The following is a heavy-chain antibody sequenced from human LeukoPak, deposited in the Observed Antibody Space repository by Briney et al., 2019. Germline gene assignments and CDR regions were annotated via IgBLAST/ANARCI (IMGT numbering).Heavy chain of an antibody. CDR1: GGSISSYY. Sequence: SETLSLTCTVSGGSISSYYWSWIRQPPGKGLERIGYIYYSGSTNYNPSLKSRVTISVDTSKNQFSLKLSSVTAPDTAVYYCARADYDYVWGSYRQITFDYWGQGTLVTVSS. CDR3: ARADYDYVWGSYRQITFDY. D-gene: IGHD3-16*02. V-gene: IGHV4-59*01. J-gene: IGHJ4*02. CDR2: IYYSGST.